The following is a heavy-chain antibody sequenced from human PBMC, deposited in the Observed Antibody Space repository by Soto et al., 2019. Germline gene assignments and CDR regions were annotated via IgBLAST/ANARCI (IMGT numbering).Heavy chain of an antibody. CDR1: RGSFSASD. J-gene: IGHJ4*02. D-gene: IGHD5-18*01. CDR3: ARSVYSYGPNMD. V-gene: IGHV1-69*01. CDR2: FIPIFGTA. Sequence: LVQSGAEVKKPGSSVKVSCRAGRGSFSASDFSWVRQAPGQGLEWVGGFIPIFGTANYAQKFQDRVTMTADESTSTVYMELRSLRSEDTALYYCARSVYSYGPNMDWGQGTLVTVST.